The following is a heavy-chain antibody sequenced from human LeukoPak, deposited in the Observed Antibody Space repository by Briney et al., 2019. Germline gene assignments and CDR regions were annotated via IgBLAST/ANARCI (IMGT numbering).Heavy chain of an antibody. CDR3: ARGLLIQPWLRFRSPPGLDY. Sequence: GGSLRLSCAASGFTFSSYWMSWVRQAPGKGLEWVAKIKQDGRNKYYADSVKGRFTISRDNSKNTLYLQMNSLRAEDTAVYYCARGLLIQPWLRFRSPPGLDYWGQGTLVTVSS. V-gene: IGHV3-7*01. CDR2: IKQDGRNK. D-gene: IGHD5-18*01. J-gene: IGHJ4*02. CDR1: GFTFSSYW.